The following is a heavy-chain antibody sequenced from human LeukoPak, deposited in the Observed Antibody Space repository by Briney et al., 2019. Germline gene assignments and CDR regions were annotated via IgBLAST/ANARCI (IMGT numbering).Heavy chain of an antibody. D-gene: IGHD3-10*01. CDR1: GFTFSSYS. J-gene: IGHJ4*02. CDR2: ISSSSTI. Sequence: GGSLRLSCAASGFTFSSYSMNWVRQAPGKGLEWVSYISSSSTIYYADSVKGRFTISRDNAKNSLYLQMNSLRAEDTAVYYCARTPYYYGSGSYGYYFDYWGQGTLVTVSS. V-gene: IGHV3-48*04. CDR3: ARTPYYYGSGSYGYYFDY.